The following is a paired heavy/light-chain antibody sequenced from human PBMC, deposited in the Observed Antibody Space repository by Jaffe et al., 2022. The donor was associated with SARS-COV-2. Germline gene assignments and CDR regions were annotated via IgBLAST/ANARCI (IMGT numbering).Heavy chain of an antibody. CDR2: MYTSGST. Sequence: QVQLQESGPGLVKPSQTLSLTCTVSGGSISSGSYYWTWIRQPAGKGLEWIGRMYTSGSTNYNPSLKSRVIISVDTSKNHFSLKLTSVTAADTAVYYCARAPAVPGDALHIWGQGTMVTVSS. CDR3: ARAPAVPGDALHI. V-gene: IGHV4-61*02. D-gene: IGHD6-19*01. J-gene: IGHJ3*02. CDR1: GGSISSGSYY.
Light chain of an antibody. Sequence: SYELTQPPSVSVSPGQTARITCSGDALPKQYAYWYQQKPGQAPVLVIYKDSERPSGIPERFSGSSSGTTVTLTISGVQAEDEADYYCQSAASSGTYVVFGGGTKLTVL. CDR3: QSAASSGTYVV. J-gene: IGLJ2*01. CDR1: ALPKQY. CDR2: KDS. V-gene: IGLV3-25*03.